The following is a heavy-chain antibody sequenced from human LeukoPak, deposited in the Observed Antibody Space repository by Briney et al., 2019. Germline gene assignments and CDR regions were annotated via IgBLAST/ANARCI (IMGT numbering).Heavy chain of an antibody. CDR1: GFTFSTYA. J-gene: IGHJ4*02. CDR3: AREESGSYFSWSVGYFDY. Sequence: GGSLRLSCSASGFTFSTYAMYWVRQAPGKGLEYVSVISHNGDTTYYADSVKGRFTISRDNSKNSLYLQMNSLRDEDTAVYYCAREESGSYFSWSVGYFDYWGQGTLVTVSS. CDR2: ISHNGDTT. V-gene: IGHV3-64*04. D-gene: IGHD1-26*01.